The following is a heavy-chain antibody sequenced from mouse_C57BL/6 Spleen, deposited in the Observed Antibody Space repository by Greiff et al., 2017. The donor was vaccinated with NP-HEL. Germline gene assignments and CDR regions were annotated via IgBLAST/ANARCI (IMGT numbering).Heavy chain of an antibody. D-gene: IGHD1-1*01. Sequence: EVQRVESVAELVRPGASVKLSCTASGFNIKNTYMHWVKQRPEQGLEWIGRIDPANGNTKYAPKFQGKATITADTSSNTAYLQLSSLTSEDTAIYYCARPYYYGSSLDYWGQGTTLTVSS. V-gene: IGHV14-3*01. CDR3: ARPYYYGSSLDY. J-gene: IGHJ2*01. CDR1: GFNIKNTY. CDR2: IDPANGNT.